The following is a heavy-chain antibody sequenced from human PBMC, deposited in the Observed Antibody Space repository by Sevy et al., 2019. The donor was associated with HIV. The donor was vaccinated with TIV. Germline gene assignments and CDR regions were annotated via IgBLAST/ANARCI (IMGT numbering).Heavy chain of an antibody. CDR1: GFTVNDKY. V-gene: IGHV3-66*02. CDR2: IFSSGST. Sequence: GGSLRLSCAISGFTVNDKYIIWVRQAPGKRLEWVSVIFSSGSTYYADSAKGRFTISRDNSKNTVDLQMNSVRAEDTAVYYCVSLFLSYRSGWSYFDYWGQRTVVTVSS. J-gene: IGHJ4*02. D-gene: IGHD6-19*01. CDR3: VSLFLSYRSGWSYFDY.